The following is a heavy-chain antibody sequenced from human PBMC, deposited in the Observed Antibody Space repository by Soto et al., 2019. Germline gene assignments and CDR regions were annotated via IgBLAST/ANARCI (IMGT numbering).Heavy chain of an antibody. CDR1: GGTFSSYA. D-gene: IGHD2-2*01. V-gene: IGHV1-69*06. CDR3: ARGERGSYCSSTSCYYGMDV. Sequence: ASVKVSCKASGGTFSSYAISWVRQAPGQGLEWMGGIIPIFDTANYAQKFQGRVTITADKSTSTAYMELSSLRSEDTAVYYCARGERGSYCSSTSCYYGMDVWGQGTTVTVSS. J-gene: IGHJ6*02. CDR2: IIPIFDTA.